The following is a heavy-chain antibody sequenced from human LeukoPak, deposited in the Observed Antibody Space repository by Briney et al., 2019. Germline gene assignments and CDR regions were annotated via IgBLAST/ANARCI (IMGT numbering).Heavy chain of an antibody. CDR3: ARVGVDYSGNIIKYFFDY. CDR2: IYYSGSA. CDR1: GGSISSYQ. V-gene: IGHV4-59*01. Sequence: PSETLSLTRTVSGGSISSYQWSWIRQPPGKGLEWIGNIYYSGSANYNPSLKSRVTISVDTSKNQFSLKLSPVTAADTAVYYCARVGVDYSGNIIKYFFDYWGQGTLVTVSS. J-gene: IGHJ4*02. D-gene: IGHD4-23*01.